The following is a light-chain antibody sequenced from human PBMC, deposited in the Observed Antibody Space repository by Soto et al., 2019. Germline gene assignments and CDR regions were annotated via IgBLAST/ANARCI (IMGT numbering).Light chain of an antibody. V-gene: IGKV3-20*01. CDR2: GTF. J-gene: IGKJ1*01. CDR1: ESVIVKY. Sequence: EIVLTQSPGTLSLSPGERATLSCRPSESVIVKYLAWYQQKPGEAPRLLIYGTFNRASGIPDRFTGSGSGTDVTLTISRLEPEDSAVYFCQQYGSSPRTFGHGTKVEIK. CDR3: QQYGSSPRT.